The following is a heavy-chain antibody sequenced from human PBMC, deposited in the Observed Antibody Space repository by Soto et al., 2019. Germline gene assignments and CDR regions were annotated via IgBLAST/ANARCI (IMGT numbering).Heavy chain of an antibody. D-gene: IGHD6-19*01. CDR1: GFTFSSYA. CDR2: ISGSGGST. Sequence: GGSLRLSCATSGFTFSSYAMNWVRQAPGKGLEWVSAISGSGGSTNYADSVEGRFTISRDNSKNTLYLQMSSLRAEDTAVYYCARAGGIAVPGSHLDYWGQGNLVTVSS. V-gene: IGHV3-23*01. CDR3: ARAGGIAVPGSHLDY. J-gene: IGHJ4*02.